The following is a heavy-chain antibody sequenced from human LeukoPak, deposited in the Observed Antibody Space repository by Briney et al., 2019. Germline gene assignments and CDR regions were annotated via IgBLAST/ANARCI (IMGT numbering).Heavy chain of an antibody. CDR3: ARGIAAISFDY. J-gene: IGHJ4*02. D-gene: IGHD6-25*01. V-gene: IGHV3-21*01. Sequence: TGGSLRLSCAASGFTFSTYSMNWVRQAPGKGLEWVSSISSSSSYIYYADSVKGRYTISRDNAKNSLYLQMNSLRAEDTAVYYCARGIAAISFDYWGQGTLVTVSS. CDR1: GFTFSTYS. CDR2: ISSSSSYI.